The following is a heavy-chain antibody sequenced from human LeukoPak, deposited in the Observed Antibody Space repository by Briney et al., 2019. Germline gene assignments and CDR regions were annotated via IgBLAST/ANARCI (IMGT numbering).Heavy chain of an antibody. CDR3: AREGSHCSSTSCPFDY. CDR1: GYTFTGYY. D-gene: IGHD2-2*01. J-gene: IGHJ4*02. CDR2: INPNSGGT. Sequence: ASVRVSCKASGYTFTGYYMHWVRQAPGQGLEWMGWINPNSGGTNYAQTFQGRVTMTRDTSISTAYMELSRLRSDDTAVYYCAREGSHCSSTSCPFDYWGQGTLVTVSS. V-gene: IGHV1-2*02.